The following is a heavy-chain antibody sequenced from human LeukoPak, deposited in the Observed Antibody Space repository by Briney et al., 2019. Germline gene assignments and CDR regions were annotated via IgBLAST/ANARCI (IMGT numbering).Heavy chain of an antibody. J-gene: IGHJ4*02. CDR1: GYTFTSYG. CDR3: ARDPTYSSSWLNDY. Sequence: ASVKVPCKASGYTFTSYGISWVRQAPGQGLEWMGWISAYNGNTNYAQKLQGRVTMTTDTSTSTAYMELRSLRSDDTAVYYCARDPTYSSSWLNDYWGQGTLVTVSS. CDR2: ISAYNGNT. V-gene: IGHV1-18*01. D-gene: IGHD6-13*01.